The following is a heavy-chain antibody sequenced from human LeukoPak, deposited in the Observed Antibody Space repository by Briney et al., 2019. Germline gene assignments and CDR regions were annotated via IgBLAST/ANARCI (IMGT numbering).Heavy chain of an antibody. V-gene: IGHV4-34*01. J-gene: IGHJ4*02. CDR2: INHSGST. D-gene: IGHD5-24*01. CDR1: GGSFSGYY. Sequence: SETLSLTCAVYGGSFSGYYWSWIRQPPGEGLEWIGEINHSGSTSYNPSPKSRVTISVDTSKSQFSLKLNSVTAADTAVYYCAREYGRWLQSGTYYFDYWGQETLVTVSS. CDR3: AREYGRWLQSGTYYFDY.